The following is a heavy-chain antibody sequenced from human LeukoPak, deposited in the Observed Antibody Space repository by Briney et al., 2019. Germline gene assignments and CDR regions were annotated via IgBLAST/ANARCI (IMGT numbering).Heavy chain of an antibody. J-gene: IGHJ4*02. CDR1: GGSISSYN. V-gene: IGHV4-59*08. Sequence: SETLSLTCTVSGGSISSYNWSWIRQPPGKGLEWIGYIYYSGSTNYNPSLKSRVTISVDTSKNQFSLKLSSVTAADTAVYYCARGIVDIVGARGDYFDLWGQGTLVTVSS. CDR3: ARGIVDIVGARGDYFDL. D-gene: IGHD5-12*01. CDR2: IYYSGST.